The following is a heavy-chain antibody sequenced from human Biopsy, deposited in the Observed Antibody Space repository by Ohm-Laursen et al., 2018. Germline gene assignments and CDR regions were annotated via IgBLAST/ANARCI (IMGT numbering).Heavy chain of an antibody. J-gene: IGHJ6*02. CDR1: GDSISRDY. CDR3: ARATNSTGWPYFYFYGMDV. CDR2: INYSGCT. V-gene: IGHV4-59*01. D-gene: IGHD2/OR15-2a*01. Sequence: TLSLTCTVSGDSISRDYWSWIRQTPGKGLEWIGNINYSGCTNYNPSLKSRVTISVDTSMNQFSMRLNSVTAADTAVYYCARATNSTGWPYFYFYGMDVWGQGTTVTVSS.